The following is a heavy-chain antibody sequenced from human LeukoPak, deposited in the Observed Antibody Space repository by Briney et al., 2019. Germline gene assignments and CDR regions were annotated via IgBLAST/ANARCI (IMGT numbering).Heavy chain of an antibody. CDR2: IYHSGST. D-gene: IGHD2-2*01. CDR1: GYSISSGYY. CDR3: ARAVVVVPAAIRKEDFNWFDP. J-gene: IGHJ5*02. V-gene: IGHV4-38-2*02. Sequence: PSETLSLTCTVSGYSISSGYYWGWIRQPPGKGLEWIGGIYHSGSTYYNPSLKSRVTISVDTSKNQFSLKLSPVTAADTAVYYCARAVVVVPAAIRKEDFNWFDPWGQGTLVTVSS.